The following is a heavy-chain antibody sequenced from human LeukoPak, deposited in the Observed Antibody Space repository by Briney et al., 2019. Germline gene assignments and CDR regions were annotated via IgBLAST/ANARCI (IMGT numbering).Heavy chain of an antibody. Sequence: GASVKVSCKASGGTVSSYAISWVRQAPGQGLEWMGGIIPIFGTANYAQKFQGRVTITADESTSTAYMELSSLRSEDTAVYYCARALGIAVAGALNWFDPWGQGTLVTVSS. CDR1: GGTVSSYA. D-gene: IGHD6-19*01. CDR2: IIPIFGTA. J-gene: IGHJ5*02. V-gene: IGHV1-69*13. CDR3: ARALGIAVAGALNWFDP.